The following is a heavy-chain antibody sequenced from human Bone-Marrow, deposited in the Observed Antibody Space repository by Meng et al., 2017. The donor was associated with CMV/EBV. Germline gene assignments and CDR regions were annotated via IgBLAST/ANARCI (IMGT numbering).Heavy chain of an antibody. CDR1: GGSISSSSYY. CDR2: IYYSGST. CDR3: ASEFLRGYSSKGYGMDV. D-gene: IGHD5-18*01. V-gene: IGHV4-39*01. J-gene: IGHJ6*02. Sequence: SESPSLTCTVSGGSISSSSYYWGWIRQPPGKGLEWIGSIYYSGSTYYNPSLKSRVTISVDTSKNQFSLKLSSVTAADTAVYYCASEFLRGYSSKGYGMDVWGQGTTVTVSS.